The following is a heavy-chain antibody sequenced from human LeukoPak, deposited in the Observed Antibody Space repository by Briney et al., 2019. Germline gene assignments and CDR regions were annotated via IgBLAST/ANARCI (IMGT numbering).Heavy chain of an antibody. J-gene: IGHJ4*02. CDR1: GFTFSSYW. D-gene: IGHD3-9*01. CDR3: ARGEDEGTYDILTGYYFWLVRMALDY. V-gene: IGHV3-74*01. Sequence: GGSLRLSCAASGFTFSSYWMHWVRQAPGKGLVWVSRINSDGSSTSYADSVKGRFTISRDDAKNTLYLQMNSLRAEDTAVYYCARGEDEGTYDILTGYYFWLVRMALDYWGQGTLVTVSS. CDR2: INSDGSST.